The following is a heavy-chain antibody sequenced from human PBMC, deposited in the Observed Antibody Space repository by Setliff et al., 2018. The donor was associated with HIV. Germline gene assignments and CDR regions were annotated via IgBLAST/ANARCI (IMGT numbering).Heavy chain of an antibody. CDR2: IIPLFGSA. J-gene: IGHJ6*03. D-gene: IGHD4-4*01. V-gene: IGHV1-69*13. CDR3: AKDGPTVIEGSYMDV. CDR1: GGTFSSYS. Sequence: SVKVSCKTSGGTFSSYSITWVRQAPGQGLEWMGGIIPLFGSANYAQKFQGRVTITADESTSTVYMEVSGLRFEDTAVYFCAKDGPTVIEGSYMDVWGKGTTVTVSS.